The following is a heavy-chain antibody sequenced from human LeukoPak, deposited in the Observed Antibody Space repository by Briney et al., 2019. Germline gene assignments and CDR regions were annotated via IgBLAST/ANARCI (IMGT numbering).Heavy chain of an antibody. J-gene: IGHJ4*02. CDR2: INYSGGP. D-gene: IGHD6-13*01. V-gene: IGHV4-59*11. CDR1: GVSISSHY. CDR3: ARVKESTSWYEGFDY. Sequence: SETLSLTCTVSGVSISSHYWSWIRQPPGKGLEWIGYINYSGGPNYNPSLKSRVTISVETSESQFSLRLSSMTAADTAVYYCARVKESTSWYEGFDYWSQGTLVTVSS.